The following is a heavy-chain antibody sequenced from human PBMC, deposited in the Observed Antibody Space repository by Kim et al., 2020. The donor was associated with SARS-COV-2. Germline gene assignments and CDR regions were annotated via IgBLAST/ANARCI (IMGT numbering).Heavy chain of an antibody. CDR2: IIPIFETA. J-gene: IGHJ6*01. V-gene: IGHV1-69*13. CDR1: GGTFSIYP. D-gene: IGHD2-2*01. CDR3: ARGNAVPRPGANYYYGMAV. Sequence: SVKVSCKASGGTFSIYPISWVRQAPGEGLEWMGGIIPIFETANYAQKFQGRVTITADESTTTAYMELSSLRSEDTAMYYCARGNAVPRPGANYYYGMAV.